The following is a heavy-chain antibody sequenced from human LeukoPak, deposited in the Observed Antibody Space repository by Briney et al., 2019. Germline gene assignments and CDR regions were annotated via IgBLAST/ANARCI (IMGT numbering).Heavy chain of an antibody. CDR2: INHSGST. CDR3: ARQGGYSPNWFDP. CDR1: GGSFSGYY. Sequence: SETLSLTCAVYGGSFSGYYWSWIRQPPGKGLEWIGEINHSGSTNYNPSLKSRVTISVDTSKNQFSLKLSSVTAADTAVYYCARQGGYSPNWFDPWGQGTLVTVSS. J-gene: IGHJ5*02. V-gene: IGHV4-34*01. D-gene: IGHD4-23*01.